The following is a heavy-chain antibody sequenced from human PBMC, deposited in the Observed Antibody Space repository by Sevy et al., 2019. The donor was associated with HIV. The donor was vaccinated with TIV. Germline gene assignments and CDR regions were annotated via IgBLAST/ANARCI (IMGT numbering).Heavy chain of an antibody. CDR3: ARLWGTSYYYYYAMDV. V-gene: IGHV1-8*01. D-gene: IGHD2-21*01. CDR2: MSPKSGNT. J-gene: IGHJ6*02. CDR1: GYTFTSYD. Sequence: ASVKVSCKSSGYTFTSYDIHWVRQATGQGLEWMGWMSPKSGNTGYASKFQGRVTMTRDTSRSTAYMKLSSLRTEDTALYYCARLWGTSYYYYYAMDVWGQGTTVTVSS.